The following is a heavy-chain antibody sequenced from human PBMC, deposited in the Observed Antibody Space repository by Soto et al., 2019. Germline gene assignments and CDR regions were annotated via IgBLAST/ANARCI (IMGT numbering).Heavy chain of an antibody. CDR2: IYYSGST. D-gene: IGHD3-22*01. V-gene: IGHV4-39*01. CDR3: ARRPVVVVIRGWFDP. J-gene: IGHJ5*02. CDR1: GGSISSSSYY. Sequence: QLQLQESGPGLVKPSETLSLTCTVSGGSISSSSYYWGWIRQPPGKGLEWIGSIYYSGSTYYNPSLKSRVTISVDTSKNQFSLKLSSVTAADTAVYYCARRPVVVVIRGWFDPWGQGTLVTVSS.